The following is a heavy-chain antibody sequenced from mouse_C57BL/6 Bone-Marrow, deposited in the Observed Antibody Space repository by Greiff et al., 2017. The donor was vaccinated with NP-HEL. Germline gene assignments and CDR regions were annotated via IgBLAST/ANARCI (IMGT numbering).Heavy chain of an antibody. Sequence: LVEPGASVKISCKASGYTFTDYYMNWVKQSHGKSLEWIGAINPNNGGTSYNQKFKGKATLTVDKSSSTAYMELRSLTSEDSAVYYCARLYYGSSYGYFDVWGTGTTVTVSS. D-gene: IGHD1-1*01. CDR2: INPNNGGT. J-gene: IGHJ1*03. V-gene: IGHV1-26*01. CDR3: ARLYYGSSYGYFDV. CDR1: GYTFTDYY.